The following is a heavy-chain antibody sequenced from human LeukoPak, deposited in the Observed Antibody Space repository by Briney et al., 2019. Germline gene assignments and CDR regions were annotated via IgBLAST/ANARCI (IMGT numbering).Heavy chain of an antibody. CDR2: ISGTGGTT. D-gene: IGHD4-17*01. Sequence: PGGSLGLSCAASGFTFSNYSMSWVRQAPGKGLEWVSTISGTGGTTYYADSVKGRFTISRDNSKNTLFLQFNSLRADDTAVYYCAKGRGTTVTAAANYWGQGTLVTVSS. V-gene: IGHV3-23*01. CDR3: AKGRGTTVTAAANY. J-gene: IGHJ4*02. CDR1: GFTFSNYS.